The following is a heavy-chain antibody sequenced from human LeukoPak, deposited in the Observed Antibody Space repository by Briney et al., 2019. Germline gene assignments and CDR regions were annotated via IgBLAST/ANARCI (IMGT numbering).Heavy chain of an antibody. Sequence: ASVKVSCTASGYTFTGYYMHWVRQASGQGLEWMGWINPNSGGTNYAQKFQGRVTMTRDTSISTAYMELSRLRSDDTAVYYCARDFRAVALADYWGQGTLVTVSS. V-gene: IGHV1-2*02. CDR2: INPNSGGT. J-gene: IGHJ4*02. CDR1: GYTFTGYY. CDR3: ARDFRAVALADY. D-gene: IGHD6-19*01.